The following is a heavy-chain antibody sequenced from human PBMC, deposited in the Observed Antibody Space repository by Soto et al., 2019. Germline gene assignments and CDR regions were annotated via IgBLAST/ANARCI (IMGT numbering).Heavy chain of an antibody. V-gene: IGHV1-3*01. CDR2: INAGNGNT. Sequence: ASVKVSCKASGYTFNSYAMHWARQAPGQRLEWMGWINAGNGNTKYSQKFQGRVTITRDTSASTAYMELSSLRSEDTAVYYCARGPDLGYCSGGSCYPFDYWGQGTLDTVSS. J-gene: IGHJ4*02. CDR3: ARGPDLGYCSGGSCYPFDY. CDR1: GYTFNSYA. D-gene: IGHD2-15*01.